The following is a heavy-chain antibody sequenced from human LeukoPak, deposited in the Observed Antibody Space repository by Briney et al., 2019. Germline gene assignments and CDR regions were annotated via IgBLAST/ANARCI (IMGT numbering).Heavy chain of an antibody. CDR2: ISSSSSTI. CDR3: AELGITMIGGV. D-gene: IGHD3-10*02. J-gene: IGHJ6*04. V-gene: IGHV3-48*04. CDR1: GFTLSTYS. Sequence: GGSLRLSCAASGFTLSTYSLNWVRQAPGKGLEWLSYISSSSSTIYYADSVKGRFTISRDNAKNSLYLQMNSLRAEDTAVYYCAELGITMIGGVWGKGTTVTISS.